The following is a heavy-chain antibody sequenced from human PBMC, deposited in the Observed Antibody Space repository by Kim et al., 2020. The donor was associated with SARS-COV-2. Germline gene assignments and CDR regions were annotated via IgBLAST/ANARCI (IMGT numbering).Heavy chain of an antibody. Sequence: GGSLRLSCAASGFTFSSYAMHWVRQAPGKGLEWVAVISYDGSNKYYADSVKGRFTISRDNSKNTLYLQMNSLRAEDTAVYYCASTYSSQYYWGQGTLVTVSS. J-gene: IGHJ4*02. D-gene: IGHD6-13*01. CDR3: ASTYSSQYY. V-gene: IGHV3-30*04. CDR1: GFTFSSYA. CDR2: ISYDGSNK.